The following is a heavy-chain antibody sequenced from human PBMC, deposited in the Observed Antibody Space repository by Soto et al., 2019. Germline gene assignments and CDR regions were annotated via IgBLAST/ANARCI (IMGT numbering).Heavy chain of an antibody. V-gene: IGHV3-20*01. CDR2: INWNGGST. Sequence: EVQLVESGGGVVRPGGSLRLSCAASGFTFDDYGMSWVRQAPGKGLEWVSGINWNGGSTGYADSVKGRFTISRDNAKNSLYLQMNSLRAEDTALYHCARDLSALYCSGGSCYFGSTEKDWYFDLWGRGTLVTVSS. D-gene: IGHD2-15*01. CDR1: GFTFDDYG. J-gene: IGHJ2*01. CDR3: ARDLSALYCSGGSCYFGSTEKDWYFDL.